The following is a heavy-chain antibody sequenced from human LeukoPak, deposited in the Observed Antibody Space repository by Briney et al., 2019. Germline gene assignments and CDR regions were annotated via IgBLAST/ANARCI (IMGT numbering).Heavy chain of an antibody. V-gene: IGHV3-23*01. CDR3: VREGYNNTWYRS. D-gene: IGHD6-13*01. CDR2: IPGSGGAT. J-gene: IGHJ5*02. Sequence: GGSLRLSCEASGFTFSSYAIRWVRQAPGTGLEWVSSIPGSGGATYYADSVKGRFTISRDNSKNTLHLQMNSLRAEDTAVYYCVREGYNNTWYRSWGQGTLVTVSS. CDR1: GFTFSSYA.